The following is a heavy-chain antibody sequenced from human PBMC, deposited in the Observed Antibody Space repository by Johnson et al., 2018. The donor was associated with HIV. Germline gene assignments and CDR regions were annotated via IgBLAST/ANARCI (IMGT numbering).Heavy chain of an antibody. J-gene: IGHJ3*02. Sequence: WVSRISSDGSSTYYADSVKGRFTISRDNARNSLYLQMNSLRAEDTALYYCARTMIVPSGAFDIWGQGTMVTVSS. CDR2: ISSDGSST. CDR3: ARTMIVPSGAFDI. V-gene: IGHV3-74*01. D-gene: IGHD3-22*01.